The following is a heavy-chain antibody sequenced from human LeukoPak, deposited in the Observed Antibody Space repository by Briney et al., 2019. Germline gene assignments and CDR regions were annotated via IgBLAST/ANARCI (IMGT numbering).Heavy chain of an antibody. D-gene: IGHD4-17*01. V-gene: IGHV3-74*01. CDR2: INSDGSST. J-gene: IGHJ3*02. CDR3: ARDYGDYGDDAFDI. CDR1: GFTFSSYW. Sequence: GGSLRLSCAASGFTFSSYWMHWVRQAPGKGLVWVSRINSDGSSTSYADSVKGRFTISRDNAKNTLYLQMNSLRAEDTAAYYCARDYGDYGDDAFDIWGQGTMVTVSS.